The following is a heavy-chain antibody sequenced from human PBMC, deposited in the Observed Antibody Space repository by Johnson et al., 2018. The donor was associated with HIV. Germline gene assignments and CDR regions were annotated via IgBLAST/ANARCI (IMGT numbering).Heavy chain of an antibody. CDR3: AKDNDVLQQLVVGSGDAFDI. Sequence: QLVESGGGLVQPGRSLRLSCAASGFTFDDYAMHWVRQAPGKGLEWVSGISWNSGSIGYADSVKGRFTISRDNAKNSLYLQMNSLRAEDTALYYCAKDNDVLQQLVVGSGDAFDIWGQGTMVTVSS. CDR2: ISWNSGSI. D-gene: IGHD6-13*01. V-gene: IGHV3-9*01. J-gene: IGHJ3*02. CDR1: GFTFDDYA.